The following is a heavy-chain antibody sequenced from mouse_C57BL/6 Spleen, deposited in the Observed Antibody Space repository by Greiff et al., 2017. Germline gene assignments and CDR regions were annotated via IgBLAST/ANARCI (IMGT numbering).Heavy chain of an antibody. V-gene: IGHV5-4*03. CDR2: ISDGGSYT. Sequence: DVMLVESGGGLVKPGGSLKLSCAASGFTFSSYAMSWVRQTPEKRLEWVATISDGGSYTYYPDNVKGRFTISRDNAKNNLYLQMSHLKSEDTAMYYCARGGLGLYYYAMDYWGQGTSVTVSS. J-gene: IGHJ4*01. CDR1: GFTFSSYA. D-gene: IGHD4-1*01. CDR3: ARGGLGLYYYAMDY.